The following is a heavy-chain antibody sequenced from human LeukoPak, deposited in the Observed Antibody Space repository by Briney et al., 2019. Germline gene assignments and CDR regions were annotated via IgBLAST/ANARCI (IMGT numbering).Heavy chain of an antibody. J-gene: IGHJ6*03. D-gene: IGHD3-3*01. Sequence: SETLSLTCTVSGGSISSSSYYWGWIRQPPGKGLEWIGYIYYSGSTNYNPSLKSRVTISVDTSKNQFSLKLSSVTAADTAVYYCARGTDFWSGYSPRDNYYYMDVWGTGTTVTVSS. CDR1: GGSISSSSYY. CDR2: IYYSGST. V-gene: IGHV4-61*05. CDR3: ARGTDFWSGYSPRDNYYYMDV.